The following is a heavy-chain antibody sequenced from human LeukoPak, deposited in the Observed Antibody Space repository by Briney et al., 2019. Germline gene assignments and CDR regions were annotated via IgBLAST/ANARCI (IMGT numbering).Heavy chain of an antibody. Sequence: GGSLRLSCAASGFSFSNYGMNWVRQAPGKGLEWVSGITGNGGTTYYADSVKGRFTISRDNSRNTVYLQMNSLRAEDTAVYYCAAQLPTPEGYYFDYWGQGTLVTVSS. CDR2: ITGNGGTT. J-gene: IGHJ4*02. D-gene: IGHD2-2*01. CDR3: AAQLPTPEGYYFDY. V-gene: IGHV3-23*01. CDR1: GFSFSNYG.